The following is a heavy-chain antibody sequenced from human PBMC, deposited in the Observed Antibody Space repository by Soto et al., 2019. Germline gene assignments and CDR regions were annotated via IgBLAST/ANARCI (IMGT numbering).Heavy chain of an antibody. CDR3: ARDGGGFPLEWFVYFDY. J-gene: IGHJ4*02. D-gene: IGHD3-3*01. Sequence: GGSLRLSCAASGFTFSSYSMNWVRQAPGKGLEWVSYISSSSSTIYYADSVKGRFTISRDNAKNSLYLQMNSLRDEDTAVYYCARDGGGFPLEWFVYFDYWGQGTLVTVSS. CDR1: GFTFSSYS. V-gene: IGHV3-48*02. CDR2: ISSSSSTI.